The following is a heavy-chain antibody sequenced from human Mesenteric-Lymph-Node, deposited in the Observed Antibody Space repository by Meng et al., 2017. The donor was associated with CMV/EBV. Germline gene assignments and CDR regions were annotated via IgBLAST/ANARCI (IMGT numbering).Heavy chain of an antibody. Sequence: GGSLRLSCAASGFTFSDYALHWVRQAPGQGLEWVAVISYDSTYEYYTDSLKGRFTISRDNSGHAVYLQMSSLRPDDTAMYYCARQACSGTCALRTYHLDYWGQGTLVTVSS. CDR2: ISYDSTYE. D-gene: IGHD2-15*01. V-gene: IGHV3-30*04. J-gene: IGHJ4*02. CDR1: GFTFSDYA. CDR3: ARQACSGTCALRTYHLDY.